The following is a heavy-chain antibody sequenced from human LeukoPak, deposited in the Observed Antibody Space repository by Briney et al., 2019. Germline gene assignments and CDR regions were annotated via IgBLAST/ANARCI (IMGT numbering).Heavy chain of an antibody. J-gene: IGHJ4*02. CDR1: GGTFSSYA. CDR3: ARVFAMVRGVMQGDY. CDR2: IIPILGIA. V-gene: IGHV1-69*04. Sequence: SVKLSCKASGGTFSSYAISWVRQAPGQGLEWMGRIIPILGIANYAQTFQGRVTITADKSTSTAYMELSSLRSDDTAVYYCARVFAMVRGVMQGDYWGQGTLVTVSS. D-gene: IGHD3-10*01.